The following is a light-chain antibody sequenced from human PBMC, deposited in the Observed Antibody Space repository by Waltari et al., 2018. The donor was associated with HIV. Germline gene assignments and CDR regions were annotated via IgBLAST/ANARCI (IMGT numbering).Light chain of an antibody. J-gene: IGLJ3*02. Sequence: QSALTQPASVSGSPGQSITISCTGPSNDVGGYNYVSWYQQHPGKAPRLMIYDVSTRPSGVSDRFSGSKSGDMASLTISGLQPEDEADYYCESYTSTSVWVFGGGTRLTVL. CDR2: DVS. CDR3: ESYTSTSVWV. V-gene: IGLV2-14*03. CDR1: SNDVGGYNY.